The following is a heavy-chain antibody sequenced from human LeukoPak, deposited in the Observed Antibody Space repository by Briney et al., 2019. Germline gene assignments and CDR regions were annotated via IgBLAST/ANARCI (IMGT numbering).Heavy chain of an antibody. Sequence: PSETLSLTCAVYGGSFSGYYWSWIRQPPGKGLEWIGEINHSGSTNYNPSLKSRVTISVDTSKNQFSLKLSSVTAADTAVYYCARQGSYSSSWYDYWGQGTLVTVSS. D-gene: IGHD6-13*01. CDR1: GGSFSGYY. CDR3: ARQGSYSSSWYDY. CDR2: INHSGST. J-gene: IGHJ4*02. V-gene: IGHV4-34*01.